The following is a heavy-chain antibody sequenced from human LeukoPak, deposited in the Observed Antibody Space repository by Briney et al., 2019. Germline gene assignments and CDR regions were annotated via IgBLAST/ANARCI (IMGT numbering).Heavy chain of an antibody. J-gene: IGHJ4*02. CDR1: GFTFSTKS. Sequence: GGSLRLSCAVSGFTFSTKSMTWVRQAPGKGLEWVSYISSSSSIMSYADSVKGQFTISRDNAKNSLYLQMNSLRDEDTAVYYCVRESRFHFDYWGQGTLVTVSS. D-gene: IGHD3-10*01. V-gene: IGHV3-48*02. CDR3: VRESRFHFDY. CDR2: ISSSSSIM.